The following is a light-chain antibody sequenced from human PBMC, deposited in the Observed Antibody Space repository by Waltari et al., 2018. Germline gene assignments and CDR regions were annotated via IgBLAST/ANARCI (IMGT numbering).Light chain of an antibody. V-gene: IGLV3-21*03. CDR2: DDT. CDR1: DIGGQR. Sequence: YLLTQPPSVSVAPGTTARIPCGGDDIGGQRVPWYQQKPGQAPVLVGYDDTNRPSGVPERFFGSKAGNAATLTIGRVEAGDEADYYCQLWDRSKSHVTFGGGTKLTVL. J-gene: IGLJ2*01. CDR3: QLWDRSKSHVT.